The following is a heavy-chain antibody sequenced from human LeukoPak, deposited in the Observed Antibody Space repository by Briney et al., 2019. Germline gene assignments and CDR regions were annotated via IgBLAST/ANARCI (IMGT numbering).Heavy chain of an antibody. CDR3: ARDGRSYDLWSGPGGVYFDY. Sequence: ASVKVSCKASGGTFSSYTISWVRQAPGQGLEWMGRIIPILGIANYAQKFQGRVTITADKSTSTAYMELSSLRSEDTAVYYCARDGRSYDLWSGPGGVYFDYWGQGTLVTVSS. D-gene: IGHD3-3*01. J-gene: IGHJ4*02. CDR1: GGTFSSYT. V-gene: IGHV1-69*04. CDR2: IIPILGIA.